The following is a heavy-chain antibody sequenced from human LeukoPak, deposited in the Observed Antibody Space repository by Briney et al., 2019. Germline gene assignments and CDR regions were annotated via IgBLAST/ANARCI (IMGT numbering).Heavy chain of an antibody. D-gene: IGHD3-9*01. V-gene: IGHV3-30*02. Sequence: PGGSLRLSCAASGFTFSSYGMHWVRQAPGKGLEWVAFIRYDGSNKYYADSVKGRFTISRDNSKNTLYLQMNSLRAEDTAVYYCAKSYDILTGLSMDVWGKGTTVTISS. CDR2: IRYDGSNK. CDR1: GFTFSSYG. CDR3: AKSYDILTGLSMDV. J-gene: IGHJ6*03.